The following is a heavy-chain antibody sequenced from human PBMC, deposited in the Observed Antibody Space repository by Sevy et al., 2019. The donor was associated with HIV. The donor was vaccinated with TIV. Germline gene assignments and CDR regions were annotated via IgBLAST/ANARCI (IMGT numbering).Heavy chain of an antibody. Sequence: ASVKVSCKASGYTFTSYGISWVRQAPGQGLEWMGWISAYNGNTNYAQKLQGRVTMTTDTSTSTAYMELRSLRSDDTAMYYCAKHVGSSWLLRNPDYWGQGTLVTVSS. J-gene: IGHJ4*02. CDR1: GYTFTSYG. CDR2: ISAYNGNT. D-gene: IGHD6-13*01. V-gene: IGHV1-18*01. CDR3: AKHVGSSWLLRNPDY.